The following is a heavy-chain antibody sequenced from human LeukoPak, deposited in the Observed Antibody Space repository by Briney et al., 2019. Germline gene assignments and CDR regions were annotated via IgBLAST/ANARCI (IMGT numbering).Heavy chain of an antibody. V-gene: IGHV4-38-2*02. Sequence: SETLSLTCTVSGYSISGGYYWGWIRQPPGKGLEWIGSIYHSGSTYYNPSLKSRVTISVDTSKNQFSLKLSSVTAADTAVYYCARFVAPAAINYYYYYMDVWGKGTTVTVSS. D-gene: IGHD2-2*02. CDR2: IYHSGST. CDR3: ARFVAPAAINYYYYYMDV. CDR1: GYSISGGYY. J-gene: IGHJ6*03.